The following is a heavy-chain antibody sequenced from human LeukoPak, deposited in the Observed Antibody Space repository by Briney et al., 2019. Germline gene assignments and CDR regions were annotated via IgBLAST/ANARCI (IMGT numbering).Heavy chain of an antibody. D-gene: IGHD2-2*01. Sequence: ASVKVSCKASGYTFIDYYMHWVRQAPGQGLEWMGWINPNSGGTNYAQEFQGRVTMTRDTSISTAYMELSSLRSDDTAIYYCARYYCSSSSCYVDYWGQGTLVTVSS. V-gene: IGHV1-2*02. CDR3: ARYYCSSSSCYVDY. J-gene: IGHJ4*02. CDR2: INPNSGGT. CDR1: GYTFIDYY.